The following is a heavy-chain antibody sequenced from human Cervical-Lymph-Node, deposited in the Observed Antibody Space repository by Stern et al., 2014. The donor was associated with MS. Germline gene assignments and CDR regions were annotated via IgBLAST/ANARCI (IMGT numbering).Heavy chain of an antibody. J-gene: IGHJ4*02. CDR1: GYKFSIYC. CDR2: IYPGDSET. V-gene: IGHV5-51*01. Sequence: EVQLEESGAELIRPGESLKISCKGSGYKFSIYCIAWVRQMPGKGLEWMVIIYPGDSETRYSPSFQGQVTMSADKSTSTAYLQWSSLNASDTAMYFCARQTTAWASDVWGQGTLVTVSS. D-gene: IGHD1-14*01. CDR3: ARQTTAWASDV.